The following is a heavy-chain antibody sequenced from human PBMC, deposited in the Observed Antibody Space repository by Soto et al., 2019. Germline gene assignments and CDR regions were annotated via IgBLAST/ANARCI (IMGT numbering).Heavy chain of an antibody. V-gene: IGHV4-31*03. CDR1: GGSLSSGGYY. J-gene: IGHJ4*02. D-gene: IGHD3-3*01. Sequence: SEPLSLTCPVSGGSLSSGGYYWSWIRQQPGKGLEWIGYIYYSGSTYYNPSLKSRVTISVDTSKNQFSLKLSSVTAADTAVYYCARTTFNDFWSGYLDYWGQGTLVTVSS. CDR2: IYYSGST. CDR3: ARTTFNDFWSGYLDY.